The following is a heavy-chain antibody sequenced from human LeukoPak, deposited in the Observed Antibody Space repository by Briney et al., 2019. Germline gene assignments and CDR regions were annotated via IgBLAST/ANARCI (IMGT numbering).Heavy chain of an antibody. CDR2: ISSSGSTI. D-gene: IGHD4-17*01. J-gene: IGHJ3*01. V-gene: IGHV3-11*04. Sequence: GSLRLSCAASGFTFSDYYMSWIRQAPGKGLEWVSYISSSGSTIYYAGSVKGRFTISRDNAKNSLYLQMNSLRAEDTAVYYCAREPLSIMTTVTTEGAFDVWGQGTMVTVSS. CDR3: AREPLSIMTTVTTEGAFDV. CDR1: GFTFSDYY.